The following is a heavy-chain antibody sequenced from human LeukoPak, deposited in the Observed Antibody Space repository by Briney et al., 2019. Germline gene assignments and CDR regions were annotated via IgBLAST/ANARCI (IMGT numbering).Heavy chain of an antibody. V-gene: IGHV3-23*01. Sequence: GGSLRLSCAASGFTFTSHAMSWVRQAPGKGLEWVSAIAGGGHLTYYADSVKGRFTVSRDNSKNTVHLEMDNLRVEDTAIYYCAKDRRVVAPPAIEVFDSWGQGTLVTVSS. D-gene: IGHD3-22*01. CDR2: IAGGGHLT. CDR3: AKDRRVVAPPAIEVFDS. CDR1: GFTFTSHA. J-gene: IGHJ5*01.